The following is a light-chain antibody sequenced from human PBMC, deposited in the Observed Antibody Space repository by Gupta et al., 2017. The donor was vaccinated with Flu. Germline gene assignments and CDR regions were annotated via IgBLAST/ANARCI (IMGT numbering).Light chain of an antibody. V-gene: IGLV2-11*01. J-gene: IGLJ1*01. CDR3: CSYAGSHTYV. CDR1: SSDVGGYNY. CDR2: DVS. Sequence: QSALTQPRSVSGSPGQSVTISCTGTSSDVGGYNYVSWYQQHPDKAPKLMIYDVSKRPSGVPDRFSGSKSGNPASLTISGLQAEDEADHYCCSYAGSHTYVFGTETKVTVL.